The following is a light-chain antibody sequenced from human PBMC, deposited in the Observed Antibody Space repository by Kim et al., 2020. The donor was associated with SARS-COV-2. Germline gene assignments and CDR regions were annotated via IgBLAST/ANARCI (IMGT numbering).Light chain of an antibody. CDR2: AAS. V-gene: IGKV1-39*01. CDR3: QQSYNPPLA. J-gene: IGKJ3*01. Sequence: ASVGDRVTMTCRASQSISSFLDWYQQKPGRPPKHLVFAASNLQGGVPSRFSGAGSGTDFTLTISSLQPEDFAIYYCQQSYNPPLAFGPGTKVDIK. CDR1: QSISSF.